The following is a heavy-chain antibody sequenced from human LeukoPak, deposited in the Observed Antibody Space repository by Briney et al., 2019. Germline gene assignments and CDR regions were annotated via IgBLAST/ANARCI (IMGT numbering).Heavy chain of an antibody. Sequence: ASVKVSCKASGYTFTRYYMHWVRQAPGQGLEWMGWINPNSGGTNYAQKFQGRVTMTRDTSISTAYMELSRLRSDDTAVYYCARALYGGNPKGEYFQHWGQGTLVTVSS. V-gene: IGHV1-2*02. CDR1: GYTFTRYY. CDR3: ARALYGGNPKGEYFQH. J-gene: IGHJ1*01. CDR2: INPNSGGT. D-gene: IGHD4-23*01.